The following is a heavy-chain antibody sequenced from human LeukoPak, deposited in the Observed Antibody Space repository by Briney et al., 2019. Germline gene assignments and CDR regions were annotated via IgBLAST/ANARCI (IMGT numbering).Heavy chain of an antibody. CDR1: GGSISSGSYY. D-gene: IGHD2-2*01. J-gene: IGHJ5*02. CDR3: ARGRYCSSTSCYNWFDP. Sequence: SETLSLTCTVSGGSISSGSYYWSWIRQPAGKGLEWIGRIYTSGSTNYNPSLKSRVTMSVDTSKNQFSLKLSSVTAADTAVYYCARGRYCSSTSCYNWFDPWGQGTLVTVSS. CDR2: IYTSGST. V-gene: IGHV4-61*02.